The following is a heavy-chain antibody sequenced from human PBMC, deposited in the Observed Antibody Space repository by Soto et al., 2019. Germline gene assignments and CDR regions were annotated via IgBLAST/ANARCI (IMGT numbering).Heavy chain of an antibody. CDR3: ATYCSITSCYSAFDI. D-gene: IGHD2-2*02. CDR2: MNPNSGYT. Sequence: GASVKVSCKASGYTFTSYDINWVRQATGQGLEWMGWMNPNSGYTGYAQKFQGRVTMTRNTSISTAYMELSSLRSEETAVYYCATYCSITSCYSAFDIWDQGTMVTVSS. J-gene: IGHJ3*02. V-gene: IGHV1-8*01. CDR1: GYTFTSYD.